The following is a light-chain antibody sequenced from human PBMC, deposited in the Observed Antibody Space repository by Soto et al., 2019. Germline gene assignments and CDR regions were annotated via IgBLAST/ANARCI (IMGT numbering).Light chain of an antibody. CDR1: QDISSW. V-gene: IGKV1-12*01. CDR2: DAS. J-gene: IGKJ4*01. CDR3: QQANTIPALT. Sequence: DIQMTQSPSSVSASVGDRVTITCRASQDISSWLAWYQQKPGKAPKLLIYDASSLQSGVPSRFSSSGAGTDYTLTTSSLQPEDFATYYCQQANTIPALTFGGGTKVEIK.